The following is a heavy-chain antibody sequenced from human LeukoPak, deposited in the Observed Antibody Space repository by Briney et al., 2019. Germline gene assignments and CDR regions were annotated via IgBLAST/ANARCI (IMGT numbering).Heavy chain of an antibody. CDR3: AREGSGSYWADY. D-gene: IGHD1-26*01. Sequence: SETLSLTCTVSGGSISSSSYYWGWIRQPPGKGLEWIGSIYYSGSTYYNPSLKSRVTISVDTPKNQFSLKLSSVTAADTAVYYCAREGSGSYWADYWGQGTLVTVSS. CDR1: GGSISSSSYY. J-gene: IGHJ4*02. V-gene: IGHV4-39*07. CDR2: IYYSGST.